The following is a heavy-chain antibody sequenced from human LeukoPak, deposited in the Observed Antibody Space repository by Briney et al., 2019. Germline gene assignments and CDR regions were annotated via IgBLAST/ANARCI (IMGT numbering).Heavy chain of an antibody. D-gene: IGHD6-6*01. J-gene: IGHJ4*02. CDR1: GFTFSRYE. V-gene: IGHV3-48*03. Sequence: PGGSLRLSCAASGFTFSRYEMNWVRQAPGKGLEWVSYISSSGSTICYADSVKGRFTISRDNAKNSLYLQMNSLRAEDTAVYYCARSDSSSGYWGQGTLVTVSS. CDR2: ISSSGSTI. CDR3: ARSDSSSGY.